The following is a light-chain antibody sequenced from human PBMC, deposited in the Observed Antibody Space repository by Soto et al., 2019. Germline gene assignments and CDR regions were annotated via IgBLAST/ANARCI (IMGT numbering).Light chain of an antibody. CDR1: SSDVGGYNY. CDR2: DVN. Sequence: QSVLTQPASVSGSPGQSITISCTVTSSDVGGYNYVSWYQHHPGKAPKLIIYDVNNRPSGDTIRFSCSTSDNTASLTFSGLQPEDEADYHCSSYTTSNARQIVFGTGTKVTVL. J-gene: IGLJ1*01. CDR3: SSYTTSNARQIV. V-gene: IGLV2-14*03.